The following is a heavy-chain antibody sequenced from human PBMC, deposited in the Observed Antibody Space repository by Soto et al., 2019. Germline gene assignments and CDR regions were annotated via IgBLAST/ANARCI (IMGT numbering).Heavy chain of an antibody. Sequence: SETLSLTCTVSGGSISSYYWSWIRQPPGKGLEWIGFIYHSGSTNYSHSLKSRVTISVDTSQNQFSLKLTSLTAADTAVHYCASRRSVPTFFDYWGQGTLVTVAS. CDR3: ASRRSVPTFFDY. D-gene: IGHD3-10*01. J-gene: IGHJ4*02. CDR1: GGSISSYY. V-gene: IGHV4-59*08. CDR2: IYHSGST.